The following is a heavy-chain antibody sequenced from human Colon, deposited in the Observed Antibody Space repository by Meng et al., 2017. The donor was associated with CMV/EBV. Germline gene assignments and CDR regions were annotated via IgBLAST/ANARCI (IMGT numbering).Heavy chain of an antibody. D-gene: IGHD2-2*03. Sequence: GESLKISCAASGFTFGSYAMSWVRQAPGRGLEWVSTISGNGGVTYYADSVKGRLIVSRVNSENTLYLQMNSLRSEDTAVYFCARTPDLGYCSHTSCSRIYYWGQGTLVTVSS. V-gene: IGHV3-23*01. CDR1: GFTFGSYA. CDR3: ARTPDLGYCSHTSCSRIYY. CDR2: ISGNGGVT. J-gene: IGHJ4*02.